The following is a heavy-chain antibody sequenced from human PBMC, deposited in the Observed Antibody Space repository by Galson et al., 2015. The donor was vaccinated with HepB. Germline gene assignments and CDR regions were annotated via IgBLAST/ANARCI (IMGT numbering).Heavy chain of an antibody. CDR2: ICTSGST. CDR1: GGSMSNYY. V-gene: IGHV4-4*07. D-gene: IGHD3-22*01. CDR3: ARDRYYDSSDNYYELGY. J-gene: IGHJ4*02. Sequence: TLSLTCTVSGGSMSNYYWNWIRQPAGKGLEWIGRICTSGSTNYNPSLQSRVSVSVDTSKNQFSLKLTSVTAADTAVYYCARDRYYDSSDNYYELGYWGQGTLVTVSS.